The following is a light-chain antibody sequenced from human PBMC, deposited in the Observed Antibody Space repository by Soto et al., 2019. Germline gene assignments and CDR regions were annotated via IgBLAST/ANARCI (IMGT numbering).Light chain of an antibody. CDR2: DVS. J-gene: IGLJ1*01. V-gene: IGLV2-14*01. Sequence: QSALTQPASVSGSPGQSITISCTGTSSDVGGYNYVSWYQQHPGKAPKIMIYDVSNRPSGVSNRFSGSKSGNTASLTISGLQAEDEADYYCSSYTSSSTLDDVFGTGTKVTVL. CDR1: SSDVGGYNY. CDR3: SSYTSSSTLDDV.